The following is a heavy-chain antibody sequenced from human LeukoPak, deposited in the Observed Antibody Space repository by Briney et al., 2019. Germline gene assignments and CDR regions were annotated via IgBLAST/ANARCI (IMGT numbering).Heavy chain of an antibody. J-gene: IGHJ4*02. CDR3: ATTGYSSSWTRRPPYYFDY. Sequence: SETLSLTCAAYGGSFSGYYWSWIRQPPGKGLEWIGEINHSGSTNYNPSLKSRVTISVDTSKNQFSLKLSSVTAADTAVYYCATTGYSSSWTRRPPYYFDYWGQGTLVTVSS. D-gene: IGHD6-13*01. CDR1: GGSFSGYY. V-gene: IGHV4-34*01. CDR2: INHSGST.